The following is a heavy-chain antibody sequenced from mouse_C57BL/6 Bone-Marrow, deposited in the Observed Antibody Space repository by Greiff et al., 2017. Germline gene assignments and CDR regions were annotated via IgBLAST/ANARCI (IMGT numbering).Heavy chain of an antibody. Sequence: VQLQQSGAELVKPGASVKLSCKASGYTFTSYWMHWVKQRPGQGLEWIGEIDPSDSYTNYNQKFKGKSTLTVDKSSSTAYMQLSSLTSEDSAVYYCVRLSDRWGQGTTLTVSS. CDR2: IDPSDSYT. J-gene: IGHJ2*01. CDR1: GYTFTSYW. V-gene: IGHV1-69*01. CDR3: VRLSDR. D-gene: IGHD3-2*02.